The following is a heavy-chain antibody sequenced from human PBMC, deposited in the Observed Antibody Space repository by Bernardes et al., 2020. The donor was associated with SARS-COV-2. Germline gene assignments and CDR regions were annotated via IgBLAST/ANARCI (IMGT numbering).Heavy chain of an antibody. Sequence: SVKVSCRASGGNLRSYAIIWVRQAPGQGPEWMGGIIPLFGRANTAQKFQGRVTITADESTGTAYMELNSLRSEDTAVYYCATTSLQYARQYHFGMDVWGQGTRVTVSS. CDR3: ATTSLQYARQYHFGMDV. CDR1: GGNLRSYA. D-gene: IGHD3-9*01. J-gene: IGHJ6*02. V-gene: IGHV1-69*13. CDR2: IIPLFGRA.